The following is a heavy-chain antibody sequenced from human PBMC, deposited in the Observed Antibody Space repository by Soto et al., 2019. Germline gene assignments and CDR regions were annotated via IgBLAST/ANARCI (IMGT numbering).Heavy chain of an antibody. CDR2: IAYDGRNK. D-gene: IGHD1-1*01. J-gene: IGHJ4*02. CDR1: GFTFSSYA. Sequence: QVKLVESGGGVVQPGRSLRLSCAASGFTFSSYAMHWVRQAPGKGRAWVSVIAYDGRNKYYADSVKGRFTISRHTSKNTLHLHMNSLRIEDTGEYYCARALERVFDYWGQGTLVNVSS. V-gene: IGHV3-30*04. CDR3: ARALERVFDY.